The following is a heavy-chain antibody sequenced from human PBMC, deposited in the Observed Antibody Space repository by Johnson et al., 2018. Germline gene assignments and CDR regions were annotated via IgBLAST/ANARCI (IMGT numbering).Heavy chain of an antibody. CDR2: IKSDGSIT. J-gene: IGHJ3*02. V-gene: IGHV3-74*02. CDR3: AKALIVGNGAFDI. Sequence: EVQLVESGGGLVQPGGSLRLSCAASGFSSSSYWMTWVRQAPGKGLVWVSRIKSDGSITTYADSVKGRFTSSRDNSKNTLYLQMKSLRAEDTAVYYCAKALIVGNGAFDIWGQGTMVTVSS. D-gene: IGHD2/OR15-2a*01. CDR1: GFSSSSYW.